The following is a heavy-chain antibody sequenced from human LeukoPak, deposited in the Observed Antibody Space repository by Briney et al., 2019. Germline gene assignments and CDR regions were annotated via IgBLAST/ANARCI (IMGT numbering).Heavy chain of an antibody. CDR2: VTQTGST. Sequence: SETLSLTCAVYGGSFSGYFWTWIRQPPGKGLEWIGEVTQTGSTNYNPSLKSRVTISVDTSNNQFSLKLTSVTAADTAVYYCARRVNRRSTSCPMCLDYWGQGDLVTVSS. D-gene: IGHD2-2*01. CDR3: ARRVNRRSTSCPMCLDY. J-gene: IGHJ4*02. CDR1: GGSFSGYF. V-gene: IGHV4-34*01.